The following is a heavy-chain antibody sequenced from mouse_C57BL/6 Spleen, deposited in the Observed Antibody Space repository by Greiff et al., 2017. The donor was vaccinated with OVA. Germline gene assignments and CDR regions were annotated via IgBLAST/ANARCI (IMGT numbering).Heavy chain of an antibody. J-gene: IGHJ4*01. CDR3: ARPITTVVAIYAMDY. CDR1: GFTFSDYG. Sequence: EVKLVESGGGLVKPGGSLKLSCAASGFTFSDYGMHWVRQAPEKGLEWVAYISSGSSTIYYADTVKGRFTISRDNAKNTLFLQMTSLRSEDTAMYYCARPITTVVAIYAMDYWGQGTSVTVSS. V-gene: IGHV5-17*01. D-gene: IGHD1-1*01. CDR2: ISSGSSTI.